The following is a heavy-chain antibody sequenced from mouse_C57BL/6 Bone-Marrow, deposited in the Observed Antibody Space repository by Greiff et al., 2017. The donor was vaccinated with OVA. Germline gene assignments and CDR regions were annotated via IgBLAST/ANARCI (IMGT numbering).Heavy chain of an antibody. CDR1: GYTFTSYW. CDR2: IYPGSGST. J-gene: IGHJ2*01. D-gene: IGHD4-1*01. Sequence: VHLVESGAELVKPGASVKMSCKASGYTFTSYWITWVKQRPGQGLEWIGDIYPGSGSTNYNEKFKSKATLTVDTSSSTAYMQLSSLTSEDSAVYYCARDWEGDYWGQGTTLTVSS. CDR3: ARDWEGDY. V-gene: IGHV1-55*01.